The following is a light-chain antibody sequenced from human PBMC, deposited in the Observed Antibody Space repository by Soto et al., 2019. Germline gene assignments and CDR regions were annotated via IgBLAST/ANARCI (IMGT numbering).Light chain of an antibody. V-gene: IGKV3-15*01. Sequence: EIVMTQSPATLSVSPGDGATVSCKASQNVYNNLAWYQQRPGQPPRLLIYDASTRATGISARFSGSGYGTEFTLTISSLQSEDFAVYFCQQCRNWPLTFGGGTKV. CDR2: DAS. CDR1: QNVYNN. J-gene: IGKJ4*01. CDR3: QQCRNWPLT.